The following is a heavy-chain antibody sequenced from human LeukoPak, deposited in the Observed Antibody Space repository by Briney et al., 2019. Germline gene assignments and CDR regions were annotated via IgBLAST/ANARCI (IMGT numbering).Heavy chain of an antibody. CDR3: TTDPHIVVPPFDY. V-gene: IGHV3-15*01. CDR1: GFTFSNAW. J-gene: IGHJ4*02. CDR2: IKSKTDGGTT. D-gene: IGHD2-21*01. Sequence: GGSLRLSCAASGFTFSNAWMSWVRQAPGKGLEWVGRIKSKTDGGTTDYAAPVKGRFTISRDDSKNTLYLQMNSLKTEDTAVYYCTTDPHIVVPPFDYWGQGTLVTVSS.